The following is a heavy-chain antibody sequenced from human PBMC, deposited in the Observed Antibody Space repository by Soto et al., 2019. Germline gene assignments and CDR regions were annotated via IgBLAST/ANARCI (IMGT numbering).Heavy chain of an antibody. CDR2: IYYSGST. D-gene: IGHD6-19*01. CDR1: GGSISSGAYY. CDR3: ARDQETSGERAYYYYGMEV. J-gene: IGHJ6*02. Sequence: PSETLSLTCTVSGGSISSGAYYWSWIRQHPGKGLEWIGYIYYSGSTYYNPSLKSRVTISVDTSKNQFSLKLSSVTAADTAVYYCARDQETSGERAYYYYGMEVWGQGTRVIVSS. V-gene: IGHV4-31*03.